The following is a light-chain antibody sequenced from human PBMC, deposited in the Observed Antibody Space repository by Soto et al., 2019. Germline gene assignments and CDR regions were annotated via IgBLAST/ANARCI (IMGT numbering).Light chain of an antibody. J-gene: IGLJ1*01. CDR2: ANT. CDR3: GSWDSSLSAYV. V-gene: IGLV1-40*01. Sequence: QSVLTQPPSVSGAPGQRVTISCTGSSSNIGAGYDVHWYQQLPGTVPQLLIYANTNRPSGVPDRFSGSKSGTSATLGITGFQTGDEADYYCGSWDSSLSAYVFGTGTKLTVL. CDR1: SSNIGAGYD.